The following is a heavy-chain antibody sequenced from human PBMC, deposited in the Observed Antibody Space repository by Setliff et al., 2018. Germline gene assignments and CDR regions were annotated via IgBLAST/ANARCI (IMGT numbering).Heavy chain of an antibody. J-gene: IGHJ5*02. CDR2: TYSSGAT. V-gene: IGHV3-53*01. D-gene: IGHD4-17*01. CDR3: ARDPNGDYVGAFDP. Sequence: APGKGLEWVSVTYSSGATNYADSVKGRFTISRDNSRNTLYLQMNSLRAEDTASYYCARDPNGDYVGAFDPWGQGILVTVSS.